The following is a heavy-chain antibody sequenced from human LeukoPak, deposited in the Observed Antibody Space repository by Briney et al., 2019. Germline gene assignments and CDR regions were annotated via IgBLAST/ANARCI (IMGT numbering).Heavy chain of an antibody. CDR1: GYTFTGYY. CDR3: AREFVAVAGTFDY. V-gene: IGHV1-2*02. J-gene: IGHJ4*02. D-gene: IGHD6-19*01. Sequence: GASVKVSCKASGYTFTGYYMHWVRQAPGQGLEWMGWINPNSGGTNYAQKFQGRVTMTRDTSISTAYMELSRPRSDDTAVYYCAREFVAVAGTFDYWGQGTLVTVSS. CDR2: INPNSGGT.